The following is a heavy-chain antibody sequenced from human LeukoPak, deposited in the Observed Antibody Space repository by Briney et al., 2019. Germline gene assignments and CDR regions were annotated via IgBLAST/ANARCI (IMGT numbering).Heavy chain of an antibody. J-gene: IGHJ5*02. CDR2: INTDTGNP. D-gene: IGHD2-2*01. CDR1: VDTFTNYA. Sequence: ASVKVSCKASVDTFTNYAMNWVRQAPGQGLEWMGWINTDTGNPTYAQGFTRRLVFSLDTSASTAYLQISSLKAEDTAVYYCARTLFGDQYQLLHNWFDPWGQGTLVTVSS. V-gene: IGHV7-4-1*02. CDR3: ARTLFGDQYQLLHNWFDP.